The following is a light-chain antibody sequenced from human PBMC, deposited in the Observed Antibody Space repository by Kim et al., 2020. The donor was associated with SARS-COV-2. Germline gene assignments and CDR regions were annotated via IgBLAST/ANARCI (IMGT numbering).Light chain of an antibody. J-gene: IGKJ1*01. Sequence: EIVLTQSPGTLSLSPGEGASLSCRASQSVAGSFLAWYQQKPGQAPRLLIDGASNRATGIADRFSGSGSGTGFTLTITRLEPEDSAMYYCHQYGSSPWTFGLGTKVDIK. CDR3: HQYGSSPWT. CDR1: QSVAGSF. CDR2: GAS. V-gene: IGKV3-20*01.